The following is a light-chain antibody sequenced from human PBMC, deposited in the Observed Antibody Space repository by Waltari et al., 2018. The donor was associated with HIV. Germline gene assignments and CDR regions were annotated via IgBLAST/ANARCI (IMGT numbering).Light chain of an antibody. V-gene: IGLV2-8*01. CDR2: EVS. Sequence: QSALTQPPSASGSPGQSVTISCTGTSSDVGDNDYVSWYQQHPGKAPKVMIYEVSKRPSGVPDRFSGSKSGNTASLTVSGLQAEDEADYFCTSYAGRDNLVFG. J-gene: IGLJ2*01. CDR3: TSYAGRDNLV. CDR1: SSDVGDNDY.